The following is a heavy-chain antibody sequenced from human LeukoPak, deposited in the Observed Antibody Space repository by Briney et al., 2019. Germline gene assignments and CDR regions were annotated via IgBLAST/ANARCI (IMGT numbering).Heavy chain of an antibody. CDR1: GGSISSYY. V-gene: IGHV4-59*01. CDR2: IYYSGST. D-gene: IGHD3-3*01. Sequence: SETLSLTCTVSGGSISSYYWNWIRQPPGKGLEWIGHIYYSGSTNYNPSLKRRVIISGDTSKNQFSLKLSSVTAADTAVYYCARGGMAIFGVVIDPRFDYWGQGTLVTVSS. CDR3: ARGGMAIFGVVIDPRFDY. J-gene: IGHJ4*02.